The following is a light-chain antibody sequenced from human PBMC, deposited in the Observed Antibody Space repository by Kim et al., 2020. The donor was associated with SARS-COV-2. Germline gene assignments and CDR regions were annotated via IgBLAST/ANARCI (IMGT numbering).Light chain of an antibody. Sequence: DIQMTQSPSSLSASVGDRVTITCRASQSISSYLNWYQQKPGKAPKLLIYAASSLQSEVPSRFSGSGSGTDFTLTISSLQPEDFATYYGQQSYSTPMYTFGQGTELEI. J-gene: IGKJ2*01. CDR3: QQSYSTPMYT. V-gene: IGKV1-39*01. CDR1: QSISSY. CDR2: AAS.